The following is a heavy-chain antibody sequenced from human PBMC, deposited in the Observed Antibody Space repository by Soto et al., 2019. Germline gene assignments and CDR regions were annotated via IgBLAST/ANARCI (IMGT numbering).Heavy chain of an antibody. CDR1: GFSFSSYA. CDR2: ISGSGYST. D-gene: IGHD3-9*01. J-gene: IGHJ4*02. CDR3: ARGGRYFDWLLGTH. V-gene: IGHV3-23*01. Sequence: PGGSLRLSCAASGFSFSSYAMSWVRQAPGKGLEWVSGISGSGYSTYYADSVKGRFTISRDNSKNTLYLQMNSLRAEDTAVYYCARGGRYFDWLLGTHWGQGTLVTVS.